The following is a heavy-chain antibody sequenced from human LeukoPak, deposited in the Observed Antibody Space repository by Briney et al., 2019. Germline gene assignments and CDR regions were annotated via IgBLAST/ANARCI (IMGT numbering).Heavy chain of an antibody. CDR3: ARRDGYESFQH. CDR2: IYYSGST. D-gene: IGHD5-24*01. Sequence: SETLSLTCTVSGGSISSYYWSWIRQPPGKGLEWIGYIYYSGSTHYNPSLKSRVSISLDTSKNQFSLKLTSVTAADTAVYYCARRDGYESFQHWGQGTLVIVSS. CDR1: GGSISSYY. J-gene: IGHJ1*01. V-gene: IGHV4-59*08.